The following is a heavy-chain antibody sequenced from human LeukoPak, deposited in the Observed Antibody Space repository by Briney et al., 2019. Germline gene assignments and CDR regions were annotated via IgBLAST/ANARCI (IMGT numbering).Heavy chain of an antibody. J-gene: IGHJ3*02. V-gene: IGHV1-69*13. CDR3: ARVLRYFDWLLATGAFDI. D-gene: IGHD3-9*01. CDR1: GGTFSSYA. Sequence: ASVKVSCKASGGTFSSYAISWVRQAPGQGLEWMGGIIPIFGTANYAQKFQGRVTITADESTSTAYMELSSQRSEDTAVYYCARVLRYFDWLLATGAFDIWGQGTMVTVSS. CDR2: IIPIFGTA.